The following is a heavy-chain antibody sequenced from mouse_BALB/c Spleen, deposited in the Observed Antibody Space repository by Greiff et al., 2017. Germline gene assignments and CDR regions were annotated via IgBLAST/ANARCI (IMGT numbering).Heavy chain of an antibody. CDR3: VSFYYGYERYFDY. Sequence: EVMLVESGGGLVQPGGSLKLSCAASGFTFSSYGMSWVRQTPDKRLELVATINSNGGSTYYPDSVKGRFTISRDNAKNTLYLQMSSLKSEDTAMYYCVSFYYGYERYFDYWGQGTTLTVSS. CDR2: INSNGGST. V-gene: IGHV5-6-3*01. J-gene: IGHJ2*01. D-gene: IGHD2-2*01. CDR1: GFTFSSYG.